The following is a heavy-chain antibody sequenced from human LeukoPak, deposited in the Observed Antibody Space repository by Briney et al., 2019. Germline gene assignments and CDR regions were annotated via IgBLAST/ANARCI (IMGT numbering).Heavy chain of an antibody. J-gene: IGHJ4*02. Sequence: SGGSLRLSCAASGFTFSSYAMHWVRQAPGKGLEWVSRINIDGSSGSYADSVEGRFTISRDNAKNTVYLQMNSLRAEDTAVYYCTREVSGSLYFDYWGQGTLVTVSS. CDR1: GFTFSSYA. D-gene: IGHD1-26*01. CDR2: INIDGSSG. V-gene: IGHV3-74*01. CDR3: TREVSGSLYFDY.